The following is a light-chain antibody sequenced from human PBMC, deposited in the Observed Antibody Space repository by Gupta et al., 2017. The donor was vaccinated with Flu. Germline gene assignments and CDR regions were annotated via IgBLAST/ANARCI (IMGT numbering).Light chain of an antibody. CDR3: LQHNIYPRT. V-gene: IGKV1-17*01. CDR2: GVS. CDR1: QGIRND. J-gene: IGKJ1*01. Sequence: GDRVTITCRASQGIRNDLAWYQQKPGKAPKRLIFGVSSLQSGVPSRFSGSGSGTEFTLTISSLQPEDFATYFCLQHNIYPRTFGQGTKVEIK.